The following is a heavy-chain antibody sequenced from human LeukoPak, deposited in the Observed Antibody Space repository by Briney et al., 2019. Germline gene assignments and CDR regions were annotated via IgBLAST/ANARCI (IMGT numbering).Heavy chain of an antibody. V-gene: IGHV3-21*01. J-gene: IGHJ4*02. CDR1: GFTFSSYS. CDR3: ASGVADSCSSGKICGY. D-gene: IGHD2-15*01. Sequence: GGSLRLSCAASGFTFSSYSMNWVRQAPGKGLEWVSSISSSSSYIYYADSVKGRFTISRDNAKNSLYLQMNSLRAEDTAVYYCASGVADSCSSGKICGYWGQETWVTVSS. CDR2: ISSSSSYI.